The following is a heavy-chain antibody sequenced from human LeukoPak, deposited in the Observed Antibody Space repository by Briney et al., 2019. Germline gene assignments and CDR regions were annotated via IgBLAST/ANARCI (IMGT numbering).Heavy chain of an antibody. CDR2: ISGGST. V-gene: IGHV3-23*01. CDR1: GFTFSSYA. J-gene: IGHJ3*02. D-gene: IGHD6-13*01. CDR3: AKSESSSYYDAFDM. Sequence: PGGSLRLSCAASGFTFSSYAMSWVRQAPGKGLEWVSVISGGSTYYADSVKGRFTISRDNSKNTLYLQMNSLRAEDTAVYYCAKSESSSYYDAFDMWGKGQWSPSLQ.